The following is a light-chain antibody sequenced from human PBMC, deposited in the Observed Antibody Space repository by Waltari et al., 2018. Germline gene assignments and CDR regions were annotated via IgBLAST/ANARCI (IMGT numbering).Light chain of an antibody. CDR2: GAS. J-gene: IGKJ4*01. V-gene: IGKV1-12*01. CDR3: QQTDSFPLT. CDR1: QDVSTW. Sequence: DIQMTQPPYSVSASVGDRVTIPCRASQDVSTWLAWYHQKPGKAPNLLIYGASSLQSGVPSRFSGSGSGTEFTLTINGLQPEDFATYYCQQTDSFPLTFGGGTKVEIK.